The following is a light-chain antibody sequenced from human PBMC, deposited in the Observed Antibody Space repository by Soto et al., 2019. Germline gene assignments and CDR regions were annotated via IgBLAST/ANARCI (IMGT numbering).Light chain of an antibody. CDR3: QQYGSSPPMYT. J-gene: IGKJ2*01. Sequence: EIVLTQSPGTLSLSSGERATLSYRASQSVSSSYLASCQQKPGQAPRLLIYGASSRATGIPDRFSGSGSGTDFTLTISRLEPEDFAVYYCQQYGSSPPMYTFGQGTKLEIK. V-gene: IGKV3-20*01. CDR2: GAS. CDR1: QSVSSSY.